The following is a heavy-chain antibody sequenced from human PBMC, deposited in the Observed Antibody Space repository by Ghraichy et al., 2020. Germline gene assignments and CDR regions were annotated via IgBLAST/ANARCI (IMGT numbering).Heavy chain of an antibody. V-gene: IGHV1-69*13. J-gene: IGHJ4*02. Sequence: SVKVSCKASGGTFSSYAISWVRQAPGQGLEWMGGIIPIFGTANYAQKFQGRVTITADESTSTAYMELSSLRSEDTAVYYCAREGCGGSCPYFDYWGQGTLVTVSS. D-gene: IGHD2-15*01. CDR2: IIPIFGTA. CDR1: GGTFSSYA. CDR3: AREGCGGSCPYFDY.